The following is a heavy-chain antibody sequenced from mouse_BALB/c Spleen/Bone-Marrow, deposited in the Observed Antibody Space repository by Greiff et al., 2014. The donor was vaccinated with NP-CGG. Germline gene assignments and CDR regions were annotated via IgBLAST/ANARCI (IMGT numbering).Heavy chain of an antibody. Sequence: QVQLQQPGAELARPGASVKLSCKASGYTFTSYWMQWVKQRPGQGLEWIGAIYPGDGDTRYTQKFKGKATLTADKSSSTAYMQLSSLASEDSAVYYCARRGTAYFDYWGQGTTLTVSS. D-gene: IGHD1-2*01. CDR3: ARRGTAYFDY. CDR2: IYPGDGDT. CDR1: GYTFTSYW. J-gene: IGHJ2*01. V-gene: IGHV1-87*01.